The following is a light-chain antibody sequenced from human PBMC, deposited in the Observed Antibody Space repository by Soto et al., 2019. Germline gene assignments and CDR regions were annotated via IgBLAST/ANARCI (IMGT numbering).Light chain of an antibody. CDR3: SSHADSYNWV. J-gene: IGLJ3*02. V-gene: IGLV2-8*01. CDR1: NSDVGGYDY. CDR2: EVA. Sequence: QSALTQPPSAYGSPGQSVTISCTGTNSDVGGYDYVSWYQQHPGKAPKLMIYEVAKRPSGVPDRFSGSKSGNTASLTVSGLQAEDEADYYCSSHADSYNWVFGGGTKVTVL.